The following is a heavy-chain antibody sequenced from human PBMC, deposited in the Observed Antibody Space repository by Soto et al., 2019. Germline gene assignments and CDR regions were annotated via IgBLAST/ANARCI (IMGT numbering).Heavy chain of an antibody. J-gene: IGHJ4*02. CDR2: IIPIFCVP. CDR3: TKAAQTRYNWNDHGSCLDY. CDR1: GGTFGGYA. Sequence: SVKVACKESGGTFGGYAISWVRQAPGLGLEWKGGIIPIFCVPNYAQNFQGRVTFTADESTRTAYMELSSLGSDDSAVYYSTKAAQTRYNWNDHGSCLDYWRRGTLDTVSS. V-gene: IGHV1-69*13. D-gene: IGHD1-1*01.